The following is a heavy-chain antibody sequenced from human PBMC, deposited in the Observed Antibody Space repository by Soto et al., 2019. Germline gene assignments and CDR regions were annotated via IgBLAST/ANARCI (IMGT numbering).Heavy chain of an antibody. J-gene: IGHJ5*02. D-gene: IGHD3-9*01. V-gene: IGHV4-59*01. CDR2: IYYSGST. CDR3: AGGSVYFPTSWFDP. CDR1: GGSISSYY. Sequence: QVQLQESGPGLVKPSETLSLTCTVSGGSISSYYWSWIRQPPGKGLEWLGYIYYSGSTNYNPSLKRRVTISVDTSKNLFSLKLSSVPASDTAVYYCAGGSVYFPTSWFDPWGQVNLVTVSS.